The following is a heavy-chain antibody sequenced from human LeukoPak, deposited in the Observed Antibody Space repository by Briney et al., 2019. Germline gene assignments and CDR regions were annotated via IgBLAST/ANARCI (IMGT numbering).Heavy chain of an antibody. J-gene: IGHJ4*02. CDR1: GFTFGDYA. D-gene: IGHD3-10*01. V-gene: IGHV3-49*04. Sequence: GGSLRLSCTTSGFTFGDYAVTWVRQAPGKGLEWVCFMRGKAYGGATEYAASVKGRFTISRDDSKSITHLQMNSLRTEDTAMYYCARIEVSGHGFDYWGQGALVTVSP. CDR2: MRGKAYGGAT. CDR3: ARIEVSGHGFDY.